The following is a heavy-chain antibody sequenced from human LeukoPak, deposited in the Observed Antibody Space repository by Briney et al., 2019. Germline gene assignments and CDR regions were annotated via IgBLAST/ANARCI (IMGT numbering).Heavy chain of an antibody. CDR1: GFTFSSYV. V-gene: IGHV3-23*01. D-gene: IGHD4-17*01. CDR3: AKGRPYGDYVSDFDY. Sequence: HPGGSLRLSCAASGFTFSSYVMSWVRQTPGKGLEWVSYISANGATTHFADSVKGRFAISRDNSKNTLYLQMNSLRAEDTAVYYCAKGRPYGDYVSDFDYWGQGTLVTVSS. J-gene: IGHJ4*02. CDR2: ISANGATT.